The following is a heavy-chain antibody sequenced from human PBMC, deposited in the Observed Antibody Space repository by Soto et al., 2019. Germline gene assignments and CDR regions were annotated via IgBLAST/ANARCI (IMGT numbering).Heavy chain of an antibody. J-gene: IGHJ4*02. CDR3: INDIEAGGAGS. V-gene: IGHV3-9*02. Sequence: EVQLVESGGGLVQPGRSLRLSCSASGFTSDDHGMHWVRQAPGKGLEWVSGMNLSSGHIDYADSVKGRFTSSRDNAKNSLYLHMNMLRTEDTAVYDFINDIEAGGAGSWGQGTLVAVSS. CDR2: MNLSSGHI. D-gene: IGHD3-16*01. CDR1: GFTSDDHG.